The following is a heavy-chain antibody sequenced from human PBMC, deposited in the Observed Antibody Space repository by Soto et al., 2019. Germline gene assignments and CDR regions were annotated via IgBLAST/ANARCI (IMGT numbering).Heavy chain of an antibody. D-gene: IGHD6-13*01. CDR3: ARAPQTVAGAGIWY. Sequence: ASVKVSCKASGYTFTSYGISWVRQAPGQGLEWMGRISGYNGDTNYAQKLQGRVTMTTDTSTSTAYMELRSLRSDDTAVYYCARAPQTVAGAGIWYWGQGTLVTVSS. CDR2: ISGYNGDT. J-gene: IGHJ4*02. V-gene: IGHV1-18*04. CDR1: GYTFTSYG.